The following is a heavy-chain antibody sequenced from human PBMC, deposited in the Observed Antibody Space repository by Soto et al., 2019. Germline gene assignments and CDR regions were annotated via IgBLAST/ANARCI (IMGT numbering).Heavy chain of an antibody. V-gene: IGHV3-43*01. CDR3: AKEGGGNSGYDYYYYGMDV. D-gene: IGHD5-12*01. CDR2: ISWDGGST. Sequence: GGSLRLSCAASGFTFDDYTMHWVRQAPGKGLEWVSLISWDGGSTYYADSVKGRFTISRDNSKNSLYLQMNSLRTEDTAWYDCAKEGGGNSGYDYYYYGMDVWGQGTTVTVSS. CDR1: GFTFDDYT. J-gene: IGHJ6*02.